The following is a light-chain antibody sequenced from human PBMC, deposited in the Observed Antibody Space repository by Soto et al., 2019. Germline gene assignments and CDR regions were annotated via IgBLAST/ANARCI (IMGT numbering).Light chain of an antibody. Sequence: DIVMTQSPDSLAVSLGERATINCRSSLSVFYSSDNKNYLAWYQQKPGQPPRLLVYWASTRQSGVPDRFSGSGSGTAFALTISSLQAEDVAVYYCQQYYSAPWTFGQGTKVEIK. CDR1: LSVFYSSDNKNY. V-gene: IGKV4-1*01. CDR3: QQYYSAPWT. J-gene: IGKJ1*01. CDR2: WAS.